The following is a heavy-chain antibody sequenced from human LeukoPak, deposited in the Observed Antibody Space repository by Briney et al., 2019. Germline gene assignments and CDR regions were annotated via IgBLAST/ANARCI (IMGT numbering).Heavy chain of an antibody. D-gene: IGHD3-3*01. CDR1: GGSFSGYY. CDR3: ARHTIFCSFINCSPFDP. CDR2: VSHDGIT. Sequence: KPSETLSLTCAVYGGSFSGYYWSWIRQTPEQQLEWIGSVSHDGITKYSPSLGGRVSLSADTSKNAFFMEVHSVTAADSAIHYCARHTIFCSFINCSPFDPWGQGTLVTVSS. V-gene: IGHV4-34*01. J-gene: IGHJ5*02.